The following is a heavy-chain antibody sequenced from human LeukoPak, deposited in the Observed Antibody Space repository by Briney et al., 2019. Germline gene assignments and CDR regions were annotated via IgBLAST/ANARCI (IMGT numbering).Heavy chain of an antibody. Sequence: PGGSLRLSCAASGFTFSDYYMSWIRQAPGKGLEWVAVISYDGSNKYYADSVKGRFTISRDNSKNTLYLQMNSLRAEDTAVYYCARTQNQLAIFGVVIPSLYYFDYWGQGTLVTVSS. D-gene: IGHD3-3*01. CDR2: ISYDGSNK. V-gene: IGHV3-30-3*01. CDR3: ARTQNQLAIFGVVIPSLYYFDY. J-gene: IGHJ4*02. CDR1: GFTFSDYY.